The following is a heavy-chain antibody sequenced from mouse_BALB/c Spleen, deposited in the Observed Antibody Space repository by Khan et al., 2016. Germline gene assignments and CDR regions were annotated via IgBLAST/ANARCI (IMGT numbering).Heavy chain of an antibody. J-gene: IGHJ2*01. Sequence: VQLKESGPSLVKPSQTLSLTCSVTGDSITSGYWNWIRKFPGNKLEYMGYISYSGSTYYNPSLKSRISITRDTSKNQYYLQLNSVTTEDTATYYCTRGGDDYDYFDYWGQGTTLTVSS. CDR3: TRGGDDYDYFDY. V-gene: IGHV3-8*02. D-gene: IGHD2-4*01. CDR1: GDSITSGY. CDR2: ISYSGST.